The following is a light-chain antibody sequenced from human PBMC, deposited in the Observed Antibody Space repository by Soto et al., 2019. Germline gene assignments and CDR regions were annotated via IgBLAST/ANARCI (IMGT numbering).Light chain of an antibody. CDR1: SSNIGAGYD. V-gene: IGLV1-40*01. Sequence: QSVLTQPPSVSGAPGQRVTISCTGSSSNIGAGYDVHWYQHLPGTAPKLLIYGNSNRPSGVPDRCSGSKSGTSASLAINGLQAEDEADYYCQSYDSSLSGWVFGGGTKVTVL. CDR3: QSYDSSLSGWV. CDR2: GNS. J-gene: IGLJ3*02.